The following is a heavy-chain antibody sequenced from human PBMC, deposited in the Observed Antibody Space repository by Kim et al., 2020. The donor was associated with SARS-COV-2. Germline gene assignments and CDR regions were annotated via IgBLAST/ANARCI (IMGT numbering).Heavy chain of an antibody. D-gene: IGHD3-3*01. V-gene: IGHV7-4-1*02. CDR1: GYTFTSYA. J-gene: IGHJ6*02. CDR3: ARDGSTIFGVVIPPKAYYYYGMDV. CDR2: INTNTGNP. Sequence: ASVKVSCKASGYTFTSYAMNWVRQAPGQGLEWMGWINTNTGNPTYAQGFTGRFVFSLDTSVSTAYLQISSLKAEDTAVYYCARDGSTIFGVVIPPKAYYYYGMDVWGQGTTVTVSS.